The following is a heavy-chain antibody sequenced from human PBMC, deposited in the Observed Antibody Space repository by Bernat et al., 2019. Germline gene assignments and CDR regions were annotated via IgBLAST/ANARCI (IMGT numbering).Heavy chain of an antibody. CDR1: GSTFTSYA. V-gene: IGHV1-3*01. CDR2: INAGNVNT. D-gene: IGHD1-26*01. J-gene: IGHJ3*02. CDR3: ARDRVDSWGYDAVDI. Sequence: QVQLVQSGAEVKKPGASVTVSCKASGSTFTSYAMHWVRQAPGQRLEVMGWINAGNVNTKYSQKFQGRGTITRDTSASTAYMERSSVRSEDTAVYCCARDRVDSWGYDAVDIWGQGTMVTVSS.